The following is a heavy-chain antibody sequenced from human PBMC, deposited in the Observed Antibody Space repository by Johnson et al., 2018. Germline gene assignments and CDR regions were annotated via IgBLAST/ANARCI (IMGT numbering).Heavy chain of an antibody. J-gene: IGHJ6*03. CDR1: EFPFSTYA. CDR2: ISGSGGRT. Sequence: VQLVESGGGLVQPGGSLRLSCVASEFPFSTYAMNWVRQAPGKGLDWVSEISGSGGRTFYADSVKGRFTISRDNSKNTVFLQMNRLRVEDTAVYYCAKRTVISTTGVYSYYFMDVWGKGTTVTVSS. CDR3: AKRTVISTTGVYSYYFMDV. V-gene: IGHV3-23*04. D-gene: IGHD2-21*01.